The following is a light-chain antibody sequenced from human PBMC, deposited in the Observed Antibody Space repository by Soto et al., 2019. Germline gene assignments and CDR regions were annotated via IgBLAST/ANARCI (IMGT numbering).Light chain of an antibody. J-gene: IGKJ4*01. Sequence: EIVMTQSPATLSVSPGERATLSCRASQSVSSNLAWYQQKPGQAHRLLIYGASTRATGIPARFSGSGSGTEFTLTISSMQSEGFAVYYCQQYNNWPLFGGGTKVEIK. CDR1: QSVSSN. CDR2: GAS. CDR3: QQYNNWPL. V-gene: IGKV3-15*01.